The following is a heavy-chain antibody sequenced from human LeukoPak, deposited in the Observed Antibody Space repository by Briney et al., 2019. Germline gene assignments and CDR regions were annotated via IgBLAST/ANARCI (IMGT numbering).Heavy chain of an antibody. CDR1: GDSISSYY. CDR3: ARNNHYDTSGYLWSA. V-gene: IGHV4-59*01. Sequence: SETLSLTCTVSGDSISSYYWSWIRQPPGKGLEWIGYIYYSGSTKYNPSLKSRVTISVDTSKNQFSLKLSSVTAADTAVYYCARNNHYDTSGYLWSAWGQGTLVTVSS. J-gene: IGHJ5*02. D-gene: IGHD3-22*01. CDR2: IYYSGST.